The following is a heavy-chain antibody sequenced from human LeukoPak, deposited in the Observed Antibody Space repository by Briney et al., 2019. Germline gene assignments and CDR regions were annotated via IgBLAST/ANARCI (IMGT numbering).Heavy chain of an antibody. CDR3: VRGSTLRHYQY. D-gene: IGHD3-16*01. CDR1: GGPISSSIYY. Sequence: PSEPLSLTCTVSGGPISSSIYYGRWIRRPPGEGLEWIGSIYYSGTTYYNPSLKSRLTVSVDTSKNQFSLKLSSVTAADTAVYYCVRGSTLRHYQYWGQGTLVTVSS. J-gene: IGHJ4*02. V-gene: IGHV4-39*01. CDR2: IYYSGTT.